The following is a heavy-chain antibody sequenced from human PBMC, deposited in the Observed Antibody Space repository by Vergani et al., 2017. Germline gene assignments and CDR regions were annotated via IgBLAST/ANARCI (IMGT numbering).Heavy chain of an antibody. V-gene: IGHV4-39*07. CDR2: IYYSGST. J-gene: IGHJ2*01. D-gene: IGHD3-22*01. Sequence: QLQLQESGPGLVKPSETLSLTCTVSGGSISSSSYYWGWIRQPPGKGLEWIGSIYYSGSTYYNPSLKSRVTISVDTSKNQFSLKLSSVTAADTAVYYCAIGPDYYDSSGYLTINWYFDLWGRGTLVTVSS. CDR1: GGSISSSSYY. CDR3: AIGPDYYDSSGYLTINWYFDL.